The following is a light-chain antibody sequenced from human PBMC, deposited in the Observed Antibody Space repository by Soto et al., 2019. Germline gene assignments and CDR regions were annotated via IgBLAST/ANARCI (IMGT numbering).Light chain of an antibody. CDR1: NSDVGGYNY. V-gene: IGLV2-8*01. CDR3: SSYAGGNNLV. J-gene: IGLJ2*01. CDR2: EVF. Sequence: QSVLTQPPSASGSPGQSVIISCTGTNSDVGGYNYVSWYQQHPGKAPKLMIYEVFERPSGVPDRFSGSKSGNTASLAVSGLQAEDEADYYCSSYAGGNNLVFGGGTQLTVL.